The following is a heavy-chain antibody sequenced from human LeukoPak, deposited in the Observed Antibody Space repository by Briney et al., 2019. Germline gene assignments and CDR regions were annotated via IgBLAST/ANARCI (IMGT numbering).Heavy chain of an antibody. CDR3: AKDSPLHYYYGSGSYLGRYYYYGMDV. CDR2: ISYDGSNK. D-gene: IGHD3-10*01. J-gene: IGHJ6*02. Sequence: PGRSLRLSCAASGFTFSSYGMHWVRQAPGKGLEWVAVISYDGSNKYYADSVKGRFTISRDNSKNTLYLQMNSLRAEDTAVYYCAKDSPLHYYYGSGSYLGRYYYYGMDVWGQGTTVTVSS. CDR1: GFTFSSYG. V-gene: IGHV3-30*18.